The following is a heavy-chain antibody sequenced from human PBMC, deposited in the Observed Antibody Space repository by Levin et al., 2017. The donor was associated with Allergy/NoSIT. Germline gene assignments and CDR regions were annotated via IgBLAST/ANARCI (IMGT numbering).Heavy chain of an antibody. CDR2: ISYDGSNK. D-gene: IGHD5-18*01. Sequence: GGSLRLSCAASGFTFSSYAMHWVRQAPGKGLEWVAVISYDGSNKYYADSVKGRFTISRDNSKNTLYLQMNSLRAEDTAVYYCARDSRGYSYGYLDLDYWGQGTLVTVSS. CDR3: ARDSRGYSYGYLDLDY. V-gene: IGHV3-30-3*01. CDR1: GFTFSSYA. J-gene: IGHJ4*02.